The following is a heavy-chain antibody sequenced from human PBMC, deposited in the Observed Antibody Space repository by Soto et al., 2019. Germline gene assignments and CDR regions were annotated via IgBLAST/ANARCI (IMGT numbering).Heavy chain of an antibody. J-gene: IGHJ4*02. Sequence: EVQLVESGGGLIQPGGSLRLSCAVSGFTVSNNYMSWVRQAPGKGLEGVSVIYSGGYTAYGDSVKGRFTISRDNSKNTLNIKKKSRGPHHAGVYYWATQRGGGGYWGQGTLVTVSS. CDR2: IYSGGYT. CDR1: GFTVSNNY. D-gene: IGHD6-25*01. V-gene: IGHV3-53*01. CDR3: ATQRGGGGY.